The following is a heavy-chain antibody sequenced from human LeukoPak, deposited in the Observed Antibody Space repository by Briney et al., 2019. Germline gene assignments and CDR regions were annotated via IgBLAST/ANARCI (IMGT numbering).Heavy chain of an antibody. CDR2: INPKSGGT. J-gene: IGHJ4*02. V-gene: IGHV1-2*02. Sequence: ASVKVSCKASGYTFTGFYIHWVRQAPGQGLEWMGWINPKSGGTNYAQKFQGRVTMTRDTSITTAYMELSRLRSDDTAMYYCASESTRVAVAGRGYWGQGTLVTVSS. D-gene: IGHD6-19*01. CDR1: GYTFTGFY. CDR3: ASESTRVAVAGRGY.